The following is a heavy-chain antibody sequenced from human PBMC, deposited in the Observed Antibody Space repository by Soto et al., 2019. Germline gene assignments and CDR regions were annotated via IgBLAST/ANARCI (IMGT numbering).Heavy chain of an antibody. CDR1: GGSIRSYY. CDR2: IYYSGST. D-gene: IGHD1-1*01. J-gene: IGHJ5*02. CDR3: AREAGVQYPFDP. V-gene: IGHV4-59*01. Sequence: QVQLQESGPGLVKPSETLSLTCTVSGGSIRSYYWSWIRQPPGKGLEWIGYIYYSGSTNYNPSLKSRVTLSVDTSKSQFSLKMSSVTAADTAMYYCAREAGVQYPFDPWGQGTLVTVSS.